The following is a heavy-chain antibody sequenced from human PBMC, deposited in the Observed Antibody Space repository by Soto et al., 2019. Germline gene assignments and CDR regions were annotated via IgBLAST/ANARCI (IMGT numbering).Heavy chain of an antibody. D-gene: IGHD3-22*01. CDR3: ARPLYYYDSSGYSDAFDI. J-gene: IGHJ3*02. V-gene: IGHV4-39*01. Sequence: TLSLTCTVSGGSISSSSYYWGWIRQPPGKGLEWIGSIYYSGSTYYNPSLKSRVTISVDTSKNQFSLKLSSVTAADTAVYYCARPLYYYDSSGYSDAFDIWGQGTMVTVSS. CDR2: IYYSGST. CDR1: GGSISSSSYY.